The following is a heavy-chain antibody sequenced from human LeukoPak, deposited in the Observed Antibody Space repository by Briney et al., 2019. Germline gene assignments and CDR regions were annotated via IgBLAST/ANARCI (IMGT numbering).Heavy chain of an antibody. CDR1: GFTFRSYA. D-gene: IGHD2-2*01. V-gene: IGHV3-23*01. J-gene: IGHJ4*02. Sequence: PGGSLRLSCAASGFTFRSYAMSWVRQAPGKGLEWVSVIGGSDGTTFYADSVKGRFTISRDNSKNTLYLQMNSLRAEDTAVYYCAKDRYCNVTSCSGVVDHWGQGTLVTVSS. CDR3: AKDRYCNVTSCSGVVDH. CDR2: IGGSDGTT.